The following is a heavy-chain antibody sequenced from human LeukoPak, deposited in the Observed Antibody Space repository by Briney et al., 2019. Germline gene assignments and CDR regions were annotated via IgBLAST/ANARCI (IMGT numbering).Heavy chain of an antibody. J-gene: IGHJ6*03. D-gene: IGHD2-15*01. CDR2: IYTSGST. CDR1: GGPISSYY. V-gene: IGHV4-4*07. Sequence: PSETLSLTCTVSGGPISSYYWSWIRQPAGKGLEWIGRIYTSGSTNYNPSLKSRVTMSVDTSKNQFSLKLSSVTAADTAVYYCARDANGRNPTYYYYYYMDVWGKGTTVTVSS. CDR3: ARDANGRNPTYYYYYYMDV.